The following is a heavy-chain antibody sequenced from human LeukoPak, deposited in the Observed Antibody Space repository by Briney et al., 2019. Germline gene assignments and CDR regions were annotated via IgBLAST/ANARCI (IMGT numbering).Heavy chain of an antibody. CDR2: ISSSGSTI. D-gene: IGHD5-18*01. CDR3: AREEYSYGYY. V-gene: IGHV3-48*03. J-gene: IGHJ4*02. Sequence: QPGGSLRLSCAASGFTFSSYEMNWVRQAPGKGLEWVSYISSSGSTIYYADSVKGRFTISRYNAKNSLYLQMNSLRAEDTAVYYCAREEYSYGYYWGQGTLVTVSS. CDR1: GFTFSSYE.